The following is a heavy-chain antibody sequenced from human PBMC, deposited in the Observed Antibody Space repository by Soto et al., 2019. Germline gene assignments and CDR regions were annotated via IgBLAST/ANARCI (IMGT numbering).Heavy chain of an antibody. CDR2: ISGSGGST. CDR1: GFIFTDYA. CDR3: AKELTSNWFPLDQ. J-gene: IGHJ4*02. D-gene: IGHD6-13*01. Sequence: GGSLRLSCATSGFIFTDYAISWVRQAPGKGLEWVSSISGSGGSTFYADSVKGRFTISSDNFKRTVFLQMNSLRAEDTALYYCAKELTSNWFPLDQWGQGTLVTVSS. V-gene: IGHV3-23*01.